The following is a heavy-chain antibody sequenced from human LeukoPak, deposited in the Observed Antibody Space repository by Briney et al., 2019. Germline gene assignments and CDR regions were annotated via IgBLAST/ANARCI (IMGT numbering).Heavy chain of an antibody. CDR1: AFTFSTYN. Sequence: PGGSLRLSCAASAFTFSTYNMNWVRQAPGKGLEWVSSITSSSSYTFYADSVKGRFTISRDNAKNSLYLQMNSLRAEDTAVYYCARDRGGADDFWSGYYTGYFDYWGQGTLVTVSS. CDR2: ITSSSSYT. J-gene: IGHJ4*02. D-gene: IGHD3-3*01. CDR3: ARDRGGADDFWSGYYTGYFDY. V-gene: IGHV3-21*01.